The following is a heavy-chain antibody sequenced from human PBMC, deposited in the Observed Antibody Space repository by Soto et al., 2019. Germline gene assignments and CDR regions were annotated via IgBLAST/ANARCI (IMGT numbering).Heavy chain of an antibody. D-gene: IGHD3-10*01. Sequence: SVKVSCKASGDTFSFYTINWVRQAPGLGLEWMGRVNPILTMSNYAQKFQGRVTITADKSTSTAYMELSSLRSEDTAMYYCATSYGSGYRAFDYWG. V-gene: IGHV1-69*02. J-gene: IGHJ4*01. CDR2: VNPILTMS. CDR1: GDTFSFYT. CDR3: ATSYGSGYRAFDY.